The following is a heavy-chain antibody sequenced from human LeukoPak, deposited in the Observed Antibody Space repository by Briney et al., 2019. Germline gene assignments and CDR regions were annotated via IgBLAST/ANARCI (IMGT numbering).Heavy chain of an antibody. J-gene: IGHJ4*02. V-gene: IGHV3-7*01. CDR1: GFTYSTYA. CDR2: IKRDGSEK. D-gene: IGHD6-13*01. CDR3: ARGRGSWYGVYFDY. Sequence: PGGSLRLSCAASGFTYSTYAMSWVRQAPGKELEWVANIKRDGSEKYYVDSVKGRFTISRDNAKNSLYLQMNSLRTEDTAVYYCARGRGSWYGVYFDYWGQGTLVTVSS.